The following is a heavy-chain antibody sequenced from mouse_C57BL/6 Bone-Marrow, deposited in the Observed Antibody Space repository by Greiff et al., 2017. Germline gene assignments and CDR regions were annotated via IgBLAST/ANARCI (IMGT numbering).Heavy chain of an antibody. J-gene: IGHJ1*03. D-gene: IGHD2-4*01. CDR3: ARGRGYDSGYFDV. CDR1: GFSINSDCY. CDR2: TFYSGIT. V-gene: IGHV3-3*01. Sequence: VQLKESGPSLVRPSQTLSLTCTVTGFSINSDCYWIWIRQFPGNKLEYIGYTFYSGITYYNPSLESRTYITRDTSKNQFSLKLSSVTTEDTATYYCARGRGYDSGYFDVWGTGTTVTVSS.